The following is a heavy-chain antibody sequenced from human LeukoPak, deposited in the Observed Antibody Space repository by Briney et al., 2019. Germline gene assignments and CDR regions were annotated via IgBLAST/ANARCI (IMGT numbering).Heavy chain of an antibody. CDR1: GFTVSDNY. Sequence: GGSLRLSCVASGFTVSDNYMSWVRQAPGKGLEWVSVMYSRGDTYYANSVKGRFTFSRDISKNTLYLQMDGLRNEDTAMYYCARDAPQVPAAGVLASWGQGTLVIVSS. D-gene: IGHD6-13*01. J-gene: IGHJ5*02. CDR2: MYSRGDT. CDR3: ARDAPQVPAAGVLAS. V-gene: IGHV3-53*01.